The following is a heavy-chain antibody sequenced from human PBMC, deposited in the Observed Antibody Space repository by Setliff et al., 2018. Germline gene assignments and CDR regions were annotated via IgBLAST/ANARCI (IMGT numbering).Heavy chain of an antibody. Sequence: GGSLRLSCAASGFTFSSYEMNWVRQAPGKGLEWVSYISSSSSYIYYADSVKGRFTISRDNAKNSLYLQMNSLRAEDTAVYYCACPDILTGLYDYWGQGTLVTVSS. CDR1: GFTFSSYE. D-gene: IGHD3-9*01. CDR2: ISSSSSYI. V-gene: IGHV3-21*05. J-gene: IGHJ4*02. CDR3: ACPDILTGLYDY.